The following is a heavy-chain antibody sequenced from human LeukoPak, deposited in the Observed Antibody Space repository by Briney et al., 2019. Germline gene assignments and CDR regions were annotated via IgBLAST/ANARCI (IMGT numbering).Heavy chain of an antibody. D-gene: IGHD6-19*01. V-gene: IGHV4-34*01. CDR1: GGSFSGYY. CDR2: INHSGST. Sequence: PSETLSLTCAAYGGSFSGYYWSWLRQPPGKGLEWIGEINHSGSTNYNPSLKSRVTISVDKSKNQFSLKLSSVTAADTAVYYCARRIAVAGHLRGPLDYWGQGTLVTVSS. J-gene: IGHJ4*02. CDR3: ARRIAVAGHLRGPLDY.